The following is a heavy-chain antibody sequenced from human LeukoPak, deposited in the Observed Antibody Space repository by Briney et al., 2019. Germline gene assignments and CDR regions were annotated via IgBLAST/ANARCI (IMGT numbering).Heavy chain of an antibody. CDR1: GYTFTRYG. J-gene: IGHJ5*02. D-gene: IGHD6-13*01. Sequence: ASVTVSCKASGYTFTRYGISWVRQAPGQGLEWMGWISAYNGNTNYAQKLQGRVTMTTDTSTSTAYMELRSLRSDDTAVYYCARLYSSSWYRDNWFDPWGQGTLVTVSS. CDR2: ISAYNGNT. CDR3: ARLYSSSWYRDNWFDP. V-gene: IGHV1-18*01.